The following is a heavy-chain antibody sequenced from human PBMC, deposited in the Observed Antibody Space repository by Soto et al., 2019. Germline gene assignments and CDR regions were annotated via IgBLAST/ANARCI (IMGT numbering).Heavy chain of an antibody. V-gene: IGHV4-61*03. D-gene: IGHD2-2*01. Sequence: PSETLSLTCAVSGGSISSGGYYWSWIRQPPGKGLEWIGYIYYSGSTNYNPSLKSRVTISVDTSKIHFSLNLSSVTAADTAVYYCARTRYCVSTSCYFDYWGQGTLVTVSS. CDR3: ARTRYCVSTSCYFDY. J-gene: IGHJ4*02. CDR1: GGSISSGGYY. CDR2: IYYSGST.